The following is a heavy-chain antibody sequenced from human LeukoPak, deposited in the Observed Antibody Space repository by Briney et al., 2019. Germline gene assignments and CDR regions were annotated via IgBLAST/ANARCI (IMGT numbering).Heavy chain of an antibody. Sequence: ASVKVSCKASGYTFASYGVTWVRQAPGQGPEWMAWISVYSGNTEYAQKFQDRVTLTADTSTSTAYMELRSLRSDDTAVYYCARETQYYYDSSGYYDAFDIWGQGTMVTVSS. D-gene: IGHD3-22*01. CDR2: ISVYSGNT. CDR1: GYTFASYG. J-gene: IGHJ3*02. V-gene: IGHV1-18*01. CDR3: ARETQYYYDSSGYYDAFDI.